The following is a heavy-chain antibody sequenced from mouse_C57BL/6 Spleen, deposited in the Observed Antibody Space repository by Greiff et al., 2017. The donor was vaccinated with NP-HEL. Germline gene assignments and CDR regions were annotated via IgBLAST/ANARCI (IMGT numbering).Heavy chain of an antibody. V-gene: IGHV1-26*01. D-gene: IGHD1-1*01. CDR3: ARGGPYYYGSSYGAMDY. Sequence: EVQLQQSGPELVKPGASVKISCKASGYTFTDYYMNWVKQSHGKILEWIGDINPNNGGTSYNQKFKGKATFTVDKSSSTAYMELRSLTSEDSAVYYCARGGPYYYGSSYGAMDYWGQGTSVTVSS. J-gene: IGHJ4*01. CDR2: INPNNGGT. CDR1: GYTFTDYY.